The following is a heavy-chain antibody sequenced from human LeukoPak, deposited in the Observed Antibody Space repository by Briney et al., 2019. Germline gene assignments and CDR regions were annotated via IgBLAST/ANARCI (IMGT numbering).Heavy chain of an antibody. V-gene: IGHV3-23*01. Sequence: PGGSLRLSCAASGFTFSSYAMSWVRQAPGKGLEWVSAISGSGGSTYYADSEKGRFTISRDNSKNTLYLQMNSLRAEDTAVYYCAKGNDFWSGYCFDYWGQGTLVTVSS. CDR1: GFTFSSYA. D-gene: IGHD3-3*01. J-gene: IGHJ4*02. CDR2: ISGSGGST. CDR3: AKGNDFWSGYCFDY.